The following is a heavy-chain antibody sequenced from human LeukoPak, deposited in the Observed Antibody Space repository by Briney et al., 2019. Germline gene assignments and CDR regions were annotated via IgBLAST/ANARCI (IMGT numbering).Heavy chain of an antibody. J-gene: IGHJ4*02. CDR2: ISSRAGTV. V-gene: IGHV3-48*03. CDR1: GFTFSSYE. D-gene: IGHD6-13*01. Sequence: GGSLRLSCAASGFTFSSYEMNWIRQAPGKGLEWVSSISSRAGTVYYADSVKGRFAVSRDNAKNSLFLQMNNLRAEDTALYYCARVGVLSSSWLLYWGQGTLVTVSS. CDR3: ARVGVLSSSWLLY.